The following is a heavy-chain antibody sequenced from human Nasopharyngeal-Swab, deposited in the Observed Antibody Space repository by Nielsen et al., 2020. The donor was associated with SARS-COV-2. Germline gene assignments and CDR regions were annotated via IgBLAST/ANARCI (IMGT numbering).Heavy chain of an antibody. J-gene: IGHJ3*02. CDR1: GFTFSSYS. CDR3: ARVSGYSTSYDAFDI. Sequence: GESLKISCAASGFTFSSYSMNWVRQAPGKGLEWVSSISSSTSYIYYADSVKGRFTISRDNAKNSLYLQMNSLRAEDTAVYYCARVSGYSTSYDAFDIWGQGTMVTVSS. V-gene: IGHV3-21*01. CDR2: ISSSTSYI. D-gene: IGHD6-6*01.